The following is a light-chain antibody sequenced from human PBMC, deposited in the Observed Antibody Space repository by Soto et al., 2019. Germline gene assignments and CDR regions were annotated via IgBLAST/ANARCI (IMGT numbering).Light chain of an antibody. CDR2: GAS. CDR3: QQYSSYS. CDR1: QSISTW. V-gene: IGKV1-5*01. Sequence: DIQMTQSPSTLTASVGDRVTITCRASQSISTWLAWYQQKPGKAPSLLIYGASSLRSGVTSRFSGSGSGTEFTLTSSSLQPNDFATYYCQQYSSYSFGQGTKVEI. J-gene: IGKJ1*01.